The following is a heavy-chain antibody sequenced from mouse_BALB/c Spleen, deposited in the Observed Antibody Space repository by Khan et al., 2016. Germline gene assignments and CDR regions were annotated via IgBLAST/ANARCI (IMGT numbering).Heavy chain of an antibody. J-gene: IGHJ4*01. Sequence: EVQLQESGPGLVKPSQSLSLTCTVTGYSITSDYAWNWIRQFPGNRLEWMGYISYSGSTSYNPSLNSRISITRDTSKNQFFLQLNSVTSEDTATYYCARSDYGDKDAMDYWGQGTSVTVSS. CDR2: ISYSGST. CDR3: ARSDYGDKDAMDY. CDR1: GYSITSDYA. V-gene: IGHV3-2*02. D-gene: IGHD1-1*01.